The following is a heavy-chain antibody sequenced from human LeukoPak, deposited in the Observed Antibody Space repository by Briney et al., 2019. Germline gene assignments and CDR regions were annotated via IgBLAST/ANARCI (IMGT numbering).Heavy chain of an antibody. CDR3: ATLPGDFDC. D-gene: IGHD3-10*01. CDR2: IYPGDSDT. CDR1: GYSFTNYW. J-gene: IGHJ4*02. V-gene: IGHV5-51*01. Sequence: GASRKISCKGSGYSFTNYWIGWVRPLPGGGLEWMGIIYPGDSDTRYSPSFQGQVTISADKSITTAYLQWSSLKASDTAMYYCATLPGDFDCWGQGTLVTVSS.